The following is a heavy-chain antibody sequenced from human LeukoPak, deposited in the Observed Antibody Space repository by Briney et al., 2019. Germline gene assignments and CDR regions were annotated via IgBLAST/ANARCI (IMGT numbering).Heavy chain of an antibody. V-gene: IGHV3-74*01. CDR3: ASPPGTSVTPPGGS. CDR2: INTDGSTT. D-gene: IGHD4-23*01. CDR1: GFTFTNYW. J-gene: IGHJ5*02. Sequence: GGSLRLSCVASGFTFTNYWMHWVRQAPGKGLVWVSRINTDGSTTSYADSVKGRFTISRDNAKNTLYLQMNSLRAEDTAVYYRASPPGTSVTPPGGSWGQGTLVTVSS.